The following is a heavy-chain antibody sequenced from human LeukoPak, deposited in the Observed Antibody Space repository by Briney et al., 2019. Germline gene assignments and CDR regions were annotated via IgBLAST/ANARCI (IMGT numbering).Heavy chain of an antibody. CDR1: GFTFSSYW. V-gene: IGHV3-7*05. J-gene: IGHJ4*02. CDR3: VRSWDVDY. Sequence: GGSLRLSCAASGFTFSSYWMSWVRQPPGKGLEWVATIKQDGSDKYYVDSVKGRFTISRDNAKNSLYLQMNSLRAEDTAVYYCVRSWDVDYWGQGTLVTVSS. CDR2: IKQDGSDK. D-gene: IGHD1-26*01.